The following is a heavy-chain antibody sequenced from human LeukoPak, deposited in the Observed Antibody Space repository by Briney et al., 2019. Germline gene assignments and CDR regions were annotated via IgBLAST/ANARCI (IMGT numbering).Heavy chain of an antibody. CDR2: IIPIFGTA. Sequence: ASVKVSCKASGYTFTSYGISWVRQAPGQGLEWMGGIIPIFGTANYAQKFQGRVTITADESTSTAYMEVSSLRSEDTAVCYCARAYSGYDFFDYWGQGILVTVSS. D-gene: IGHD5-12*01. CDR3: ARAYSGYDFFDY. J-gene: IGHJ4*02. CDR1: GYTFTSYG. V-gene: IGHV1-69*13.